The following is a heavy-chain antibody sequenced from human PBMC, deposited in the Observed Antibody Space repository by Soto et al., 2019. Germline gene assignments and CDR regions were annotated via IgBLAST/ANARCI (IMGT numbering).Heavy chain of an antibody. CDR1: GYTFTSYY. Sequence: ASVKVSCKASGYTFTSYYMHWVRQAPGQGLEWMGIINPSGGSTSYAQKFQGRVTMTRDTSTSTVYMELSSLRSEDTAVYYCARAGQLWFGEYYFDYWGQGTLVTVSS. CDR2: INPSGGST. V-gene: IGHV1-46*01. CDR3: ARAGQLWFGEYYFDY. D-gene: IGHD3-10*01. J-gene: IGHJ4*02.